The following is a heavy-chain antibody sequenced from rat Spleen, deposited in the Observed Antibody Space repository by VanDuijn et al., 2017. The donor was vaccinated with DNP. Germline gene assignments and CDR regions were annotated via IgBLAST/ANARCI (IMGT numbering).Heavy chain of an antibody. J-gene: IGHJ2*01. D-gene: IGHD1-2*01. Sequence: EVQLVESGGGVVQPGRSLKLSCVASGFSFSDYYMAWVRQAPKSGLEWVAYIRYDGGSTKYGDSVKGRFTISRDNAKNTVHLQMNSLRSEDTATYYCASWAPIAPISTSNYWGQGVMVTVSS. CDR3: ASWAPIAPISTSNY. CDR2: IRYDGGST. V-gene: IGHV5-22*01. CDR1: GFSFSDYY.